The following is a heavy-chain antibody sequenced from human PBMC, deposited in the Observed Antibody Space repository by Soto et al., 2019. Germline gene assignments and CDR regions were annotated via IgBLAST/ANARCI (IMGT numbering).Heavy chain of an antibody. CDR1: GYTFSRYG. CDR2: ISGYNGDT. J-gene: IGHJ6*02. CDR3: AKNGNPTYYYYGMDV. Sequence: QGQLVQSGPEVKKPGASVKVSCKTSGYTFSRYGISWVRQAPGQGLEWMGWISGYNGDTNYAQKIQGRVTMTIDTSTYTAYMELRRLTSDDTAIYYCAKNGNPTYYYYGMDVWGQGTTVTFSS. V-gene: IGHV1-18*01. D-gene: IGHD1-26*01.